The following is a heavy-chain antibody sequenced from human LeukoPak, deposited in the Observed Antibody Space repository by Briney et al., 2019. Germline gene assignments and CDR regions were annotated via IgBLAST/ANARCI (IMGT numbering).Heavy chain of an antibody. CDR1: GFTFSSYG. V-gene: IGHV3-30*02. Sequence: GGSLRLSCAASGFTFSSYGIHWVRQAPGKGLEWVAFIRYDGSNKYYADSVKGRFTISRDNSKNTLYLQMNSLRAEDTAVYYCASRGIADPNFDYWGQGTLVTVSS. CDR3: ASRGIADPNFDY. CDR2: IRYDGSNK. D-gene: IGHD6-13*01. J-gene: IGHJ4*02.